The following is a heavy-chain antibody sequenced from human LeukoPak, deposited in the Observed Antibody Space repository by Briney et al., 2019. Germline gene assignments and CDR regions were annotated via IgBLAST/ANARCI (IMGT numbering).Heavy chain of an antibody. Sequence: ASVKVSCKASGYTFTGYYMHWVRQAPGQGLEWMGWINPNSGGTNYAQKFQGRVTMTRDTSISTAYMELSRLRSDDTAVYYCARVFRSYGSGSLHFDYWGQGTLVTVSS. CDR2: INPNSGGT. CDR3: ARVFRSYGSGSLHFDY. CDR1: GYTFTGYY. V-gene: IGHV1-2*02. J-gene: IGHJ4*02. D-gene: IGHD3-10*01.